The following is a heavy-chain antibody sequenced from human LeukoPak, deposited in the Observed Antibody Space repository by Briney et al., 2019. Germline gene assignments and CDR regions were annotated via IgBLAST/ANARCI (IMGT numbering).Heavy chain of an antibody. CDR3: AIGYSSSRFDY. J-gene: IGHJ4*02. CDR2: INPNSGGT. V-gene: IGHV1-2*02. Sequence: GASVKVSFKSSGYTFTGYYMHWVRQAPGQGLEWMGWINPNSGGTNYAQKFQGRVTMTRNTSISTAYMELSRLRSDDTAVYYCAIGYSSSRFDYWGQGTLVTVSS. D-gene: IGHD6-13*01. CDR1: GYTFTGYY.